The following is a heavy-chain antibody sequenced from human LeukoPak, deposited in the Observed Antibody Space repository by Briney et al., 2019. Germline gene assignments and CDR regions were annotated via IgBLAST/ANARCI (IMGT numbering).Heavy chain of an antibody. J-gene: IGHJ4*02. Sequence: ASVKVSCKASGYTFTSYDINWVRQAPGQGLEWMGIINPTGGSTSYAQKFQGRVTMTRDMSTRTVYMELSSLRSEDTAVYYCARDSGYSGYDHIRGDYWGQGTLVTVSS. V-gene: IGHV1-46*01. CDR3: ARDSGYSGYDHIRGDY. CDR2: INPTGGST. D-gene: IGHD5-12*01. CDR1: GYTFTSYD.